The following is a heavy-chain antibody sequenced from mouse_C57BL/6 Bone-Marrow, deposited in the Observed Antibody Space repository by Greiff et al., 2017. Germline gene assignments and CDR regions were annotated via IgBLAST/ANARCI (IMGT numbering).Heavy chain of an antibody. J-gene: IGHJ1*03. V-gene: IGHV5-9*04. CDR1: GFTFSSYT. CDR2: ISGGGGNT. D-gene: IGHD1-1*01. CDR3: SRQVTAVLATKYFDV. Sequence: EVQGVESGGGLVKPGGSLKLSCAASGFTFSSYTMSWVRQTPEKRLQWVAAISGGGGNTYYPDRVKGRFTISRDNDKNLLYLQMSRMRTEERAMYYCSRQVTAVLATKYFDVWGTGTTVTVSS.